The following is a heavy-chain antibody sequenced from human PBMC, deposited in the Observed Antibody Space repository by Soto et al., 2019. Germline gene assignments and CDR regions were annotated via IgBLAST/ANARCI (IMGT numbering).Heavy chain of an antibody. CDR3: ASHTGYSYGYDAFDI. CDR2: IYYSGST. D-gene: IGHD5-18*01. V-gene: IGHV4-59*08. Sequence: QVQLQESGPGLVKPSETLSLTCTVSGGSISSYYWSWIRQPPGKGLEWIGYIYYSGSTNYNPSLKSRVTISVHTSKTQFSLKLSSVTAADTAVYYCASHTGYSYGYDAFDIWGQGTMVTVSS. CDR1: GGSISSYY. J-gene: IGHJ3*02.